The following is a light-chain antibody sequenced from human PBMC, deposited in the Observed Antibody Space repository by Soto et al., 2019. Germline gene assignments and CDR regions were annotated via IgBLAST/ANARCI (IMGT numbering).Light chain of an antibody. V-gene: IGKV3-20*01. CDR1: QSISRRY. Sequence: EIVLTQSPGTLSLSPGERATLSCRASQSISRRYLALYQQKPGQAPRLLIYGVSSRATGIPDRCSGSGSGTDFTLSISRLEPEDFAVYYCQQDGSSPYTFGQGTKVEIK. CDR2: GVS. CDR3: QQDGSSPYT. J-gene: IGKJ2*01.